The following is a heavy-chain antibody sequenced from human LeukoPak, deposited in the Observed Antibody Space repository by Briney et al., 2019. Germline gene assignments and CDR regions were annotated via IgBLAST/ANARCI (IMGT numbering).Heavy chain of an antibody. Sequence: SGTLSLTCAVSGGSISSSNWWSWVRQPPGKGLEWIGEIYHSGSTNYNPSLKSRVTISVDKSKNQFSLKLSSVTAADTAVYYCARDLRYCSSTSCERWWFDPWGQGTLVTVSS. V-gene: IGHV4-4*02. D-gene: IGHD2-2*01. CDR1: GGSISSSNW. J-gene: IGHJ5*02. CDR2: IYHSGST. CDR3: ARDLRYCSSTSCERWWFDP.